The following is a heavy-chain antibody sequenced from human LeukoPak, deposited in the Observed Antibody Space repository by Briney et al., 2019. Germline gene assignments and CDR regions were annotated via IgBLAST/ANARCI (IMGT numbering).Heavy chain of an antibody. CDR3: VGGSGSLEPYYFDY. D-gene: IGHD3-10*01. Sequence: SETLSLTCTVSGGSISSGDYYWSWIRQPPGKGLEWIGYIYYSGSTYYNPSLKSRVTISVDTSKSQLSLKPSSVTAADTAVYYCVGGSGSLEPYYFDYWGQGTLVTVSS. J-gene: IGHJ4*02. V-gene: IGHV4-30-4*01. CDR1: GGSISSGDYY. CDR2: IYYSGST.